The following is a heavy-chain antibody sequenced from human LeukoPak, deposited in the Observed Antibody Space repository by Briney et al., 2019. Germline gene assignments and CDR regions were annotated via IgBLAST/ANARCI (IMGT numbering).Heavy chain of an antibody. Sequence: ASVKVSCKASGYTFTSYDINWVRQATGQGLEWMGWMNPNSGSTSYAQKFQGRVTMTRNTSISTAYMELSSLRSEDTAVYYCARGYGDYVLDDYWGQGTLVTVSS. CDR2: MNPNSGST. V-gene: IGHV1-8*01. CDR1: GYTFTSYD. CDR3: ARGYGDYVLDDY. J-gene: IGHJ4*02. D-gene: IGHD4-17*01.